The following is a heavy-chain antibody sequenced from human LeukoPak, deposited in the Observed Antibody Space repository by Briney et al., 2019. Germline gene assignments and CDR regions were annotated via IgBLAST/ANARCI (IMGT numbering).Heavy chain of an antibody. CDR3: VRGCSTTKYPADY. J-gene: IGHJ4*02. CDR2: SSPDGTNP. Sequence: GGSLRLSCAVSGFTLSSYYLHWVRQAPGEGLVWVSQSSPDGTNPTYADAVKGRFTISRDNSKNTLYLQMGSLRAEDTAVYYCVRGCSTTKYPADYWGQGTLVTVSS. V-gene: IGHV3-74*01. CDR1: GFTLSSYY. D-gene: IGHD2-2*01.